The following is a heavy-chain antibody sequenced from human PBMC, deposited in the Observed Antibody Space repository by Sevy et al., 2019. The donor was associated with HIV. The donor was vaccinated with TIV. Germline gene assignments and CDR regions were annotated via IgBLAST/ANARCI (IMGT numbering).Heavy chain of an antibody. CDR2: ISGSGGST. V-gene: IGHV3-23*01. D-gene: IGHD3-22*01. CDR1: GFTFSSYA. CDR3: AKDSAYGDYRCYYDSSGYYRSDAFDI. J-gene: IGHJ3*02. Sequence: GGSLRLSCAASGFTFSSYAMSWVRQAPGKGLEWVSAISGSGGSTYYADSVKGRFTISRDNSKNTLYLQMNSLRAEDTAVYYCAKDSAYGDYRCYYDSSGYYRSDAFDIWGQGTMVTVSS.